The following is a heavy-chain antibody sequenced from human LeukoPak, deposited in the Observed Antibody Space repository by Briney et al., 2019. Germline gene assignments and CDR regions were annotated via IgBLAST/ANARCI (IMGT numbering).Heavy chain of an antibody. Sequence: ASVKVSCKASGYTFTSYGISWVRQAPGQGLEWMGWINAYNGNTNYAQKLQGRVTMTTDTSTSTDYRELRSLRSDDTAVYYCARAAVRGVSRKYNWFDPWGQGTLVTVSS. CDR3: ARAAVRGVSRKYNWFDP. D-gene: IGHD3-10*01. J-gene: IGHJ5*02. V-gene: IGHV1-18*04. CDR1: GYTFTSYG. CDR2: INAYNGNT.